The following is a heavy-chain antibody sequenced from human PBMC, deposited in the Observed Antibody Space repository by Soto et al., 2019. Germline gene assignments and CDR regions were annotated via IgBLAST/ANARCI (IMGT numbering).Heavy chain of an antibody. CDR1: DGSIRSHIYY. Sequence: SEPLSLTCSVSDGSIRSHIYYWGWIRQPPGKGLEWIATVHYSGSTYYTPSLKNRVTISADTSNNQFSLRLNSVTAADTAVYYCARQHYYDSSGYYTWNWGQGTLVTVSS. CDR2: VHYSGST. J-gene: IGHJ4*02. V-gene: IGHV4-39*01. CDR3: ARQHYYDSSGYYTWN. D-gene: IGHD3-22*01.